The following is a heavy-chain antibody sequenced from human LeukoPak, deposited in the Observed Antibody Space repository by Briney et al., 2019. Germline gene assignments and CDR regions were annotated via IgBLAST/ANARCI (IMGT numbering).Heavy chain of an antibody. D-gene: IGHD4-23*01. CDR2: YFDTGST. CDR3: VRTGWELLTT. J-gene: IGHJ4*02. CDR1: GASFESHY. V-gene: IGHV4-59*11. Sequence: SETLSLTCNVSGASFESHYWTWIRQTPDKRLEWIGYYFDTGSTDYNPSLKSRVTMSVDTSKNQFFLSLKSVTAADTAVYYCVRTGWELLTTWGPGTPVTVSS.